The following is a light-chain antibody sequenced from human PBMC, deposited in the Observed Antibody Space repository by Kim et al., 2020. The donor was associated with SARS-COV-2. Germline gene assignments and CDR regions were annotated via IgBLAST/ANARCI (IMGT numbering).Light chain of an antibody. CDR3: ATWGDSQNGWV. J-gene: IGLJ3*02. CDR1: NSNVGRNP. Sequence: GLRVTFPCSGGNSNVGRNPVHWYQQVPGTAPNLLIHSTNQRPSGVPARFSGSKSGTSASLAISGLQSADEADYYCATWGDSQNGWVFGGGTQLTVL. CDR2: STN. V-gene: IGLV1-44*01.